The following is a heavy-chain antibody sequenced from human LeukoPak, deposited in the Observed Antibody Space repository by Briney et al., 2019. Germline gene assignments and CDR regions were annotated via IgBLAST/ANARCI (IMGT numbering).Heavy chain of an antibody. CDR1: GYTFTSYY. CDR2: INPSGGGT. V-gene: IGHV1-46*01. CDR3: ARGGDDHAFDI. J-gene: IGHJ3*02. Sequence: ASVKVSCKASGYTFTSYYLNWVRQAPGQGLEWMGIINPSGGGTSYAPRFQGRVTMTRDTSTSTVYMELSSLRSEDTAVYYCARGGDDHAFDIWGQGTMVTVSS. D-gene: IGHD3-10*01.